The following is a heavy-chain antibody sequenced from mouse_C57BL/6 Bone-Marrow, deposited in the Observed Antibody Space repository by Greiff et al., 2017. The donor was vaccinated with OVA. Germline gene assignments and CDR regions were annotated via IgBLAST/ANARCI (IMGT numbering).Heavy chain of an antibody. V-gene: IGHV1-15*01. J-gene: IGHJ4*01. D-gene: IGHD2-5*01. CDR1: GYTFTDYE. CDR3: TRGYSNYYAMDY. Sequence: VQLQQSGAELVRPGASVTLSCKASGYTFTDYEMHWVKQTPVHGLEWIGAIDPETGGTDYNQKFKGKAILTADKSSSTADMERRSLTSEDSSVYYSTRGYSNYYAMDYWGQGTSVTVSS. CDR2: IDPETGGT.